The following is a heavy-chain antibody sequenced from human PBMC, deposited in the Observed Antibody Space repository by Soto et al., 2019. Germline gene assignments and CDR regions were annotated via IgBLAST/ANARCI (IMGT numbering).Heavy chain of an antibody. CDR3: AREGIGYCMGAGCYSSSGALEI. CDR1: GYTLTGFY. V-gene: IGHV1-2*02. CDR2: INPNSGDT. D-gene: IGHD2-15*01. J-gene: IGHJ3*02. Sequence: AASVKVSCKASGYTLTGFYIHWVRQAPGQGPEWMGWINPNSGDTNYAQKFQGRVTMTRDSSISTAYMELSRLRPDDTAVYYCAREGIGYCMGAGCYSSSGALEIWGQGEMVTV.